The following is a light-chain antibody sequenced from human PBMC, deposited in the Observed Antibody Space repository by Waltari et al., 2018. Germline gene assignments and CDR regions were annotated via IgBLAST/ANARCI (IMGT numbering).Light chain of an antibody. Sequence: QSALAQPASMSASPGQSITISCSGSSSAIGSYNLISWYQHHPGKAPKLLIYDVRIRPSGVSDRFSGSKSGNTASLTISGLQAEDEADYYCCSYIGDSAFVFGTGTEVTV. CDR1: SSAIGSYNL. CDR3: CSYIGDSAFV. CDR2: DVR. V-gene: IGLV2-14*03. J-gene: IGLJ1*01.